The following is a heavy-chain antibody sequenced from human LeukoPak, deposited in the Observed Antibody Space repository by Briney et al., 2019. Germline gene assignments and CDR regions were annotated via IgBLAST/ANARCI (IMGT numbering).Heavy chain of an antibody. J-gene: IGHJ4*02. D-gene: IGHD6-19*01. CDR2: INHSGST. Sequence: SETLSLTCAVYGGSFSGYYWSWICQPPGKGLEWIGEINHSGSTNYNPSLKSRVTISVDTFKNQFSLKLSSVTAADTAVYYCARGPRQWLAPYYFDYWGQGTLVTVSS. V-gene: IGHV4-34*01. CDR1: GGSFSGYY. CDR3: ARGPRQWLAPYYFDY.